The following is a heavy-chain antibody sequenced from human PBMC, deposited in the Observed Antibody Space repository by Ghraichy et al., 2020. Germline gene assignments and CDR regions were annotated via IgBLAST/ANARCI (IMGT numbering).Heavy chain of an antibody. CDR2: ISYDGSNK. CDR3: AKDLRRSGYGRRGFDY. J-gene: IGHJ4*02. CDR1: GFTFSSYG. Sequence: GGSLRLSCAASGFTFSSYGMHWVRQAPGKGLEWVAVISYDGSNKYYADSVKGRFTISRDNSKNTLYLQMNSLRAEDTAVYYCAKDLRRSGYGRRGFDYWGQGTLVTVSS. D-gene: IGHD5-12*01. V-gene: IGHV3-30*18.